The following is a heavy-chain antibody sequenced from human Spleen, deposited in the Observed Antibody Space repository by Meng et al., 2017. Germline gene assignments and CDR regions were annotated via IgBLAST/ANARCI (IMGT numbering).Heavy chain of an antibody. CDR3: ARVASTWSSEFFQH. CDR1: GYTFNNYD. CDR2: MNPNSGNA. J-gene: IGHJ1*01. Sequence: GQLVQSGAEGNKPGASVKVSCKASGYTFNNYDINWVRQATGQGLEWMGWMNPNSGNAGYAEKFQGRITMTRNTSISTAYMELSSLRSEDTAVYYCARVASTWSSEFFQHWGQGTLVTVSS. V-gene: IGHV1-8*02. D-gene: IGHD6-13*01.